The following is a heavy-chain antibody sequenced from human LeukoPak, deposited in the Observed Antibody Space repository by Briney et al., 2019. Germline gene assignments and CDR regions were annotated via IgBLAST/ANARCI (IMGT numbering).Heavy chain of an antibody. CDR2: IQSDGSHE. D-gene: IGHD3-22*01. Sequence: PGGSLRLSCAASGFTFSSYGMHWVRQAPGKGLEWVTFIQSDGSHEYYADSVKGRFTISRDNSKNTLYLQMNSLRAEDTAVYYCANGKYYFDNSGYPLWGQGTLVTVSS. CDR1: GFTFSSYG. V-gene: IGHV3-30*02. CDR3: ANGKYYFDNSGYPL. J-gene: IGHJ4*02.